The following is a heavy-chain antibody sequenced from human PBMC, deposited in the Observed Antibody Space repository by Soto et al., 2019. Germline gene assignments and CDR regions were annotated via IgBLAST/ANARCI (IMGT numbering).Heavy chain of an antibody. CDR3: AARFWSGYYYPTYYYGMEV. V-gene: IGHV1-69*13. CDR2: IIPIFGTA. Sequence: AVKVSCKASGGTFSSYAISWVRQAPGQGLEWMGGIIPIFGTANCAQKFQGRVTITADESTSTAYMELSRLRSEDTAVYYCAARFWSGYYYPTYYYGMEVWGEGTKVTVSS. CDR1: GGTFSSYA. D-gene: IGHD3-3*01. J-gene: IGHJ6*02.